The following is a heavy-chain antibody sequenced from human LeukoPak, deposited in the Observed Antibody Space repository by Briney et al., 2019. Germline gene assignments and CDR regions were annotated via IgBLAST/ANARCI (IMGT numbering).Heavy chain of an antibody. J-gene: IGHJ4*02. V-gene: IGHV3-23*01. D-gene: IGHD5-12*01. CDR3: ARGRLDPTLALDL. Sequence: GGSLRLSCAASGLTFGTYAMSWVRQAPGKGLEWVSTIRGRDDYTYYADFVKGRFTTSRDSSKNTLFLQMNSLRAEDTAVYYCARGRLDPTLALDLWGQGTLVTVSS. CDR1: GLTFGTYA. CDR2: IRGRDDYT.